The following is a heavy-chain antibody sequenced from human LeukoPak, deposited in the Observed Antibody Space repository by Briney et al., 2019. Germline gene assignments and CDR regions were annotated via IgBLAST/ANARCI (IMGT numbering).Heavy chain of an antibody. V-gene: IGHV3-53*01. CDR1: DLTVSSNY. CDR2: IYSGGST. J-gene: IGHJ3*02. D-gene: IGHD3-22*01. CDR3: AKDAGHYDSSGHDAFDI. Sequence: GGSLRLSCAASDLTVSSNYMSWVRQAPGKGLEWVSVIYSGGSTYYADSVKGRFTISRDNSKNTLYLQMNSLRAEDTAVYYCAKDAGHYDSSGHDAFDIWGQGTMVTVSS.